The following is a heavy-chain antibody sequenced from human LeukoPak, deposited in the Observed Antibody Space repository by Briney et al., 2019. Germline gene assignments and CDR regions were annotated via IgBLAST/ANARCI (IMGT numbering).Heavy chain of an antibody. D-gene: IGHD4-17*01. J-gene: IGHJ4*02. Sequence: SETLSLTCTVSGGSISSYYWSWIRQPPGKGLEWIGYIYYSGSTNYNPSLKSRVTISVDTSKNQFSLKLSSVTAADTAVYYCARGDYGDINPFDYWGQGTLVTVSS. V-gene: IGHV4-59*01. CDR2: IYYSGST. CDR3: ARGDYGDINPFDY. CDR1: GGSISSYY.